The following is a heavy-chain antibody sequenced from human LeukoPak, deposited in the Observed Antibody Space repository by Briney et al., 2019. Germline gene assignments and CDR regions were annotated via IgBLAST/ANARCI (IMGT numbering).Heavy chain of an antibody. V-gene: IGHV4-30-2*01. CDR3: ARGLHGRVDTATYYFDY. J-gene: IGHJ4*02. D-gene: IGHD5-18*01. CDR1: GGSISSGGYS. CDR2: IYHSGST. Sequence: SQTLSLTCAVSGGSISSGGYSWSWIRQPPGKGLEWIGYIYHSGSTYYNPSLKSRVTISVDTSKNQFSLKLSSVTAADTAVYYCARGLHGRVDTATYYFDYWGQGTLVTVSS.